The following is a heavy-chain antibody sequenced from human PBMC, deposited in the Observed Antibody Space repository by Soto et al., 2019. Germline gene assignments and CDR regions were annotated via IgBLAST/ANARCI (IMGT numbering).Heavy chain of an antibody. Sequence: QVQLVQSGAEGKKPGASVKVSCKASGYTFTSYYMHWVRQAPGQGLEWMGMINPSGGSASYTQKFQGRVTMTRDTSTNTIYMELSSLRSEDTAVYYCARSHYYGSGAYTPDDNWGQGTLVIVSS. V-gene: IGHV1-46*03. CDR3: ARSHYYGSGAYTPDDN. CDR2: INPSGGSA. D-gene: IGHD3-10*01. J-gene: IGHJ4*02. CDR1: GYTFTSYY.